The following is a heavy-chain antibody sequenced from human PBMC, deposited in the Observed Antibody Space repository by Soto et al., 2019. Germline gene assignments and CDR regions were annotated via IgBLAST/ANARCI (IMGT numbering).Heavy chain of an antibody. V-gene: IGHV3-30-3*01. D-gene: IGHD3-3*01. CDR2: ISYDGSNK. Sequence: GGSLRLSCAASGFTFSSYAMHWVRQAPGKGLEWVAVISYDGSNKYYADSVKGRFTISRDNSKNTLYLQMNSLRAEDTAVYYCARRYDFWSGYYRPENGMDVWGQGTTVTVSS. J-gene: IGHJ6*02. CDR1: GFTFSSYA. CDR3: ARRYDFWSGYYRPENGMDV.